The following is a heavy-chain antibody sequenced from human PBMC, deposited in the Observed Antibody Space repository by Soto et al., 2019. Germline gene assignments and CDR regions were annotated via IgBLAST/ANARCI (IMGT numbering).Heavy chain of an antibody. D-gene: IGHD2-2*01. Sequence: SETLSLTCTVSGGSISSSSYYCGWIRQPPGKGLEWIGSIYYSGSTYYNPSLKSRVTISVDTSKNQFSLKLSSVTAADTAVYYCARPKRYCSSTSCYGDSYYYYYYMDVWGKGTTVTVSS. J-gene: IGHJ6*03. V-gene: IGHV4-39*01. CDR2: IYYSGST. CDR1: GGSISSSSYY. CDR3: ARPKRYCSSTSCYGDSYYYYYYMDV.